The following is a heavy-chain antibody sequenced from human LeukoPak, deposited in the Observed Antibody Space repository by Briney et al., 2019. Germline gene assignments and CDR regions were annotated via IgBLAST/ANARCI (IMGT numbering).Heavy chain of an antibody. Sequence: GESLKISRKHSGYNFASQWIGWVRQMPGKGLEWMGIINPGNSDIVYTPSFQGQVSFSADKSTSTVFLQWGSLKASDSAMYYCSTRAFSDTSPVAWGQGTLVTVSS. CDR3: STRAFSDTSPVA. CDR1: GYNFASQW. CDR2: INPGNSDI. D-gene: IGHD3-22*01. V-gene: IGHV5-51*01. J-gene: IGHJ5*02.